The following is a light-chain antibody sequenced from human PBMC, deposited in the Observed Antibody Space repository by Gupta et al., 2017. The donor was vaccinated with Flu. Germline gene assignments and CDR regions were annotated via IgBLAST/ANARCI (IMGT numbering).Light chain of an antibody. CDR3: QHYGSPNI. CDR1: QSVSSSY. Sequence: EIVLTQSPGTLSLSPGERATLSFRASQSVSSSYLARYQQKPGQAPRLLIYGASSRATGSPHTFRASGSWTNFTLTRMRPEPEDFAVYYGQHYGSPNIFGPGTKLEIK. CDR2: GAS. V-gene: IGKV3-20*01. J-gene: IGKJ2*01.